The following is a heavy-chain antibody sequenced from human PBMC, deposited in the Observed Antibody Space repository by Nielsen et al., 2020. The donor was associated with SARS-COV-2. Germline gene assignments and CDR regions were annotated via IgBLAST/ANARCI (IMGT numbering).Heavy chain of an antibody. Sequence: GESLKISCAASGFTFSDYYMSWIRQAPGKGLEWVSYISSSSSYTNYADSVKGRFTISRDNAKNSLYLQMNSLRAEDTAVYYCARDLNDYGDYDAFDIWGRGTMVTVSS. V-gene: IGHV3-11*06. J-gene: IGHJ3*02. CDR3: ARDLNDYGDYDAFDI. D-gene: IGHD4-17*01. CDR2: ISSSSSYT. CDR1: GFTFSDYY.